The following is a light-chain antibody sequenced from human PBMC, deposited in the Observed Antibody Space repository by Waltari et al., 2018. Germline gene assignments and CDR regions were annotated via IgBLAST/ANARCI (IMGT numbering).Light chain of an antibody. Sequence: EVVLTQSPATLSLSPGERATLSSRPSQDVSRYLAWYQQKPGQAPRLLIYDTSNRATGIPARFSGSGSGTDFTLTISSLEPEDSAVYYCQQRRNWPPLSFGGGTKVEIK. CDR1: QDVSRY. CDR3: QQRRNWPPLS. V-gene: IGKV3-11*01. J-gene: IGKJ4*01. CDR2: DTS.